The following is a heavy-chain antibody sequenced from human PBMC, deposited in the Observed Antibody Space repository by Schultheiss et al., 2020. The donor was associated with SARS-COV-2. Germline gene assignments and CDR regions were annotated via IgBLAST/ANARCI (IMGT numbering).Heavy chain of an antibody. CDR2: ISWNSGSI. CDR1: GFTFSSYG. Sequence: GGSLRLSCVASGFTFSSYGLHWVRQAPGKGLEWVSGISWNSGSIGYADSVKGRFTISRDNAKNSLYLQMNSLRAEDTALYYCARSGGSYYYGMDVWGQGTTVTVSS. J-gene: IGHJ6*02. V-gene: IGHV3-9*01. CDR3: ARSGGSYYYGMDV. D-gene: IGHD2-15*01.